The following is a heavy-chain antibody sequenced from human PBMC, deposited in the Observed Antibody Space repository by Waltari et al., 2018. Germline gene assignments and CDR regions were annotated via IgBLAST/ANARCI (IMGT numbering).Heavy chain of an antibody. CDR1: GGSISSYY. J-gene: IGHJ3*02. CDR2: IYTSGST. Sequence: QVQLQESGPGLVKPSETLSLTCTVSGGSISSYYWSWIRQPAGKGLEWIGRIYTSGSTNYNPPRKSRVTMSIDTSKNQFSLRRSSVTAADTAVYDCARDRGGVGDHAFDIWGQGTMVTVSS. D-gene: IGHD1-26*01. V-gene: IGHV4-4*07. CDR3: ARDRGGVGDHAFDI.